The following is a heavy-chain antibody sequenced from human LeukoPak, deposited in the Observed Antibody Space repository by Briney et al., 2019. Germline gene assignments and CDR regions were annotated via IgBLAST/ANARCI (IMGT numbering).Heavy chain of an antibody. CDR1: GASISSNSYY. Sequence: SETLSLTCTVSGASISSNSYYWGWIRQPPGKGLEWIGSIYYSGSTYYNPSLKSRVTISVDTSKNQFSLKLSSVTAADTAVYYCARGKADEVVDWFDPWGQGTLVTVSS. CDR3: ARGKADEVVDWFDP. CDR2: IYYSGST. D-gene: IGHD2-2*01. J-gene: IGHJ5*02. V-gene: IGHV4-39*07.